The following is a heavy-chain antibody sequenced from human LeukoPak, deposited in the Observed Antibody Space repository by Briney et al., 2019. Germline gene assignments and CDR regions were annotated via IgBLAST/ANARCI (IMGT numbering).Heavy chain of an antibody. CDR2: MNGDASEK. J-gene: IGHJ4*02. V-gene: IGHV3-7*01. D-gene: IGHD5-18*01. CDR1: GFTFSSYW. CDR3: ARSWIQLWPADY. Sequence: GGSLRLSCAASGFTFSSYWMSWVRQAPGKGLKWVANMNGDASEKYYVDSVKGRFTISRDNAKNSLYLQMNSLRAEDTAVYYCARSWIQLWPADYWGQGTLVTVSS.